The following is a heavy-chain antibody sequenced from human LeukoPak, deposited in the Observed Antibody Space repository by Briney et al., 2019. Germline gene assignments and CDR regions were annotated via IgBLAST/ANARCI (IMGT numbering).Heavy chain of an antibody. CDR3: TTEQRSIVVPAARVVPYNWFDP. J-gene: IGHJ5*02. V-gene: IGHV3-15*01. Sequence: GGSLRLSCAASGFTFSNAWMSWVRQAPGKGLEWVGRIKSKTDGGTTDYAAPVKGRFTISRDDSKNTLYLQMNSLKTEDTAVYYCTTEQRSIVVPAARVVPYNWFDPWGRGTLVTVSS. CDR2: IKSKTDGGTT. D-gene: IGHD2-2*01. CDR1: GFTFSNAW.